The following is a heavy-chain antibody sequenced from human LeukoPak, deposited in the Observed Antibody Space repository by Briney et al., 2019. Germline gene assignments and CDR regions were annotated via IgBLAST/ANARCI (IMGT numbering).Heavy chain of an antibody. CDR2: IHQHGSKE. CDR3: ASHYYCSGGSCYQGWFDP. Sequence: GGSLRLSCAASGFTFDDYGMSWVRQAPGKGLEWVANIHQHGSKENYLDSVKGRFTISRDNAKSSIYLQMNSLRAEDTAVYYCASHYYCSGGSCYQGWFDPWGQGTLVTVSS. J-gene: IGHJ5*02. V-gene: IGHV3-7*01. D-gene: IGHD2-15*01. CDR1: GFTFDDYG.